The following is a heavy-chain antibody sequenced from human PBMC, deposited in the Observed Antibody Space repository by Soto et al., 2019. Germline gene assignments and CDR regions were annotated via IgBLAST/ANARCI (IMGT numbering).Heavy chain of an antibody. CDR2: IYYSGST. J-gene: IGHJ4*02. D-gene: IGHD6-19*01. V-gene: IGHV4-59*01. Sequence: PSETLSLTCTVSGGPISSYYWSWIRQSPGKGLEWIGYIYYSGSTNYNPSLKSRVTISVDTSKNQFSLELSSVTAADTAVYYCARGSSGWPPSLDYWGQGTLVT. CDR3: ARGSSGWPPSLDY. CDR1: GGPISSYY.